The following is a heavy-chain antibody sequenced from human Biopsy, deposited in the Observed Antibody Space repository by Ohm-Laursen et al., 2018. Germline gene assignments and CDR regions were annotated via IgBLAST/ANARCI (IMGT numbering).Heavy chain of an antibody. CDR1: GYTFPSYG. V-gene: IGHV1-18*01. Sequence: ASVKVSCKASGYTFPSYGISWVRQAPGQGLEWMGWISAYNGNRNYAQKFQGRVTMTTDTSTSTAYMELRSLRSDDTAVYFCAREEDNSGYDYYGMDVRGQGTTVTVSS. D-gene: IGHD3-22*01. CDR3: AREEDNSGYDYYGMDV. CDR2: ISAYNGNR. J-gene: IGHJ6*02.